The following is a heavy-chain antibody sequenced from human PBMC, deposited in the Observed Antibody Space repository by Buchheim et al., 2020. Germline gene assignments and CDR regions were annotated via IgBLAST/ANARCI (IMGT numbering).Heavy chain of an antibody. Sequence: VQVLESGGGLVQPGGSLRLSCAGSGFTFSMYAMTWVRQAPGKGLEWVSSMTGSGGTTYYADSVKGRFTISRDNPKNMVYLPMNSLRVEDTAVYYCAKSGIDTGGSEWFDPWGQGTL. CDR2: MTGSGGTT. CDR1: GFTFSMYA. J-gene: IGHJ5*02. CDR3: AKSGIDTGGSEWFDP. V-gene: IGHV3-23*01. D-gene: IGHD3-10*01.